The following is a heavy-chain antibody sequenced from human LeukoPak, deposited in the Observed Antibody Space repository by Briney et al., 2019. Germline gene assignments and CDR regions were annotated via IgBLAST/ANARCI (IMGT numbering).Heavy chain of an antibody. CDR1: GFSVSSNF. CDR2: IYSGGNT. Sequence: GGSLRLSCAVSGFSVSSNFMSWVRQAPGKGLEWVSVIYSGGNTYYADSVKGRFSISRDNSKNTLYLQMNSLRAEDTAVYYCTRDSGSPGFWGQGTLVTVSS. V-gene: IGHV3-53*01. CDR3: TRDSGSPGF. J-gene: IGHJ4*02. D-gene: IGHD1-1*01.